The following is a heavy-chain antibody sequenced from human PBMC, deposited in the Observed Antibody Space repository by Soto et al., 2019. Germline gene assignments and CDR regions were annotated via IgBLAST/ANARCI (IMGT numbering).Heavy chain of an antibody. CDR1: GFTFTNAW. V-gene: IGHV3-15*07. Sequence: EVQLVESGGGLVKPGGSLRLSCAASGFTFTNAWMNWVRQTPGKGLEWVGRVKSKIHDGTTEYTESVKGRFTISRDDSKNMLYLQMNNLKTEDTAVYYCTTATRWGGLQFLQWLVFAGMDVWGQGTTVTVSS. CDR2: VKSKIHDGTT. J-gene: IGHJ6*02. CDR3: TTATRWGGLQFLQWLVFAGMDV. D-gene: IGHD3-3*01.